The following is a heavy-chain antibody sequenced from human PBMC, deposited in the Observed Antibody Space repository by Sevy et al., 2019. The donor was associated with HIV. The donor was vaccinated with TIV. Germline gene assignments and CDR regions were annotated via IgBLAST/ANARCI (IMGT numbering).Heavy chain of an antibody. Sequence: GGPLKPSGAPPGLTFVPHARYWFGQAQGKGWGWVSGIIWNSVGIGYGDSLKGRFTISRDNAKNSLYRHLNSLRADDTALYYCAREGLAPYVYGADVWGQGTAVTVSS. CDR2: IIWNSVGI. CDR3: AREGLAPYVYGADV. V-gene: IGHV3-9*01. D-gene: IGHD3-10*02. CDR1: GLTFVPHA. J-gene: IGHJ6*02.